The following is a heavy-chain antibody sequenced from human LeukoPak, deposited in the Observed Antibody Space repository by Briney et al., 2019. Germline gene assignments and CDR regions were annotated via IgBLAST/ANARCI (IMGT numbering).Heavy chain of an antibody. V-gene: IGHV1-18*01. D-gene: IGHD4-17*01. CDR1: GYTFTSYG. CDR2: ISAYNGNT. Sequence: ASVKVSCKASGYTFTSYGISWVRQAAGQGLEWMGWISAYNGNTNYAQKLQGRVTMTTDTSTSTAYMELRSLRSDDTAVYYCARPQPDYGDYSPFLYTDVWGKGTTVTVSS. J-gene: IGHJ6*03. CDR3: ARPQPDYGDYSPFLYTDV.